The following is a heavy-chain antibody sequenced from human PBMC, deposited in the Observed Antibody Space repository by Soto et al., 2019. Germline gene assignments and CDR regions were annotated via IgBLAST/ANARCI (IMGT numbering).Heavy chain of an antibody. CDR2: ISAYNGNT. CDR3: AGGGQQLNFYYYYYGMDV. V-gene: IGHV1-18*01. D-gene: IGHD6-13*01. J-gene: IGHJ6*02. Sequence: ASVKVSCKASGYTFTSYGISWVRQAPGQGLEWMGWISAYNGNTNYAQKLQGRVTMTTDTSTSTAYMELRSLRSDDTAVYYCAGGGQQLNFYYYYYGMDVWGQGTTVTVSS. CDR1: GYTFTSYG.